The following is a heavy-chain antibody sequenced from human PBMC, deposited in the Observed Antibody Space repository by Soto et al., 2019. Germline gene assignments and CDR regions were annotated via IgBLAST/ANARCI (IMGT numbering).Heavy chain of an antibody. CDR1: GGSISSSSYY. J-gene: IGHJ4*02. CDR3: ARHRPRGDLSSWYGGFDY. Sequence: SETLSLTCTVSGGSISSSSYYWGWIRQPPGKGLEWIGSIYYSGSTYYNPSLKSRVTISVDTCKNQFSLKLSSVTAADTAVYYCARHRPRGDLSSWYGGFDYWGQGTLVTVSS. V-gene: IGHV4-39*01. CDR2: IYYSGST. D-gene: IGHD6-13*01.